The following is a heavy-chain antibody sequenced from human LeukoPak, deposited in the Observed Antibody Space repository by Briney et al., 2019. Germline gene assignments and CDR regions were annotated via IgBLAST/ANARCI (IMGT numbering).Heavy chain of an antibody. CDR1: GGSISRYY. Sequence: PSETLSLTCTVSGGSISRYYWSWIRQPAGKGLEWIGRIYTSGSGNYSPSLKSRVTMSVDTSKNQFSLKLSSVTAADTAVYYCARDRGYSYGYWYFDLWGRGTLVTVSS. CDR3: ARDRGYSYGYWYFDL. V-gene: IGHV4-4*07. D-gene: IGHD5-18*01. CDR2: IYTSGSG. J-gene: IGHJ2*01.